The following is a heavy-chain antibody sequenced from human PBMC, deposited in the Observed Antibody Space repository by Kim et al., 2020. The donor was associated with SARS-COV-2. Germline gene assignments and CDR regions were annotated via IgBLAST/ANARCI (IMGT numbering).Heavy chain of an antibody. D-gene: IGHD6-13*01. CDR3: ARDHRGSSSWYYTNWFDP. V-gene: IGHV1-18*01. Sequence: ASVKVSCKASGYTFTSYGISWVRQAPGQGLEWMGWISAYNGNTNYAQKLQGRVTMTTDTSTSTAYMELRSLRSDDTAVYYCARDHRGSSSWYYTNWFDPWGQGTLVTVSS. J-gene: IGHJ5*02. CDR1: GYTFTSYG. CDR2: ISAYNGNT.